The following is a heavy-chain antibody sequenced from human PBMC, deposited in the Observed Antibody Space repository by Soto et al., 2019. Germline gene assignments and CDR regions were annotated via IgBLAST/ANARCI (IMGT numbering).Heavy chain of an antibody. D-gene: IGHD5-12*01. CDR2: VSGDGGTT. J-gene: IGHJ4*02. V-gene: IGHV3-23*01. CDR1: GFTFSNYA. Sequence: PGGSLRLSCAAAGFTFSNYAMSWVRQAPGKGLEWVSVVSGDGGTTHYADSVKGRFTISRDNSKNTVYLLLNSLRVEDAAIYFCAKAPGLVATSFDQWGPGTLVTVSS. CDR3: AKAPGLVATSFDQ.